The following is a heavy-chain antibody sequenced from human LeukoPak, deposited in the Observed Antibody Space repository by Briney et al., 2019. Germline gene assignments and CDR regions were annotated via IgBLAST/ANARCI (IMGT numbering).Heavy chain of an antibody. CDR1: GFTVSSNY. CDR3: ARGVDSSGWYGGPFDY. CDR2: IYSGGSK. Sequence: GGSLRLSCAASGFTVSSNYMSWVRQAPGKGMEWVSVIYSGGSKYYADSVKGRFTISSDNSKNTLYLQMNSLRAEDTAVYYCARGVDSSGWYGGPFDYWGQGTLITVSS. V-gene: IGHV3-53*01. J-gene: IGHJ4*02. D-gene: IGHD6-19*01.